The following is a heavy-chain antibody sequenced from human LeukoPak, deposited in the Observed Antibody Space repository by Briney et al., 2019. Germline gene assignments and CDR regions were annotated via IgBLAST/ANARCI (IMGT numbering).Heavy chain of an antibody. CDR2: ISGSGGST. CDR1: GFNLGDFW. Sequence: GGSLRLSCVASGFNLGDFWVNWLRQAPGKGLEWVSGISGSGGSTYYADSAKGRFTISRDNSKNTLYLQMNSLRAEDTAVYYCANIKDYYYYYMDVWGKGTTVTVSS. D-gene: IGHD1-14*01. J-gene: IGHJ6*03. CDR3: ANIKDYYYYYMDV. V-gene: IGHV3-23*01.